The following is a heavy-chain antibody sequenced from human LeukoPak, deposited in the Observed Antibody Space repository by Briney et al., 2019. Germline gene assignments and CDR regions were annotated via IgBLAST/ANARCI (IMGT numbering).Heavy chain of an antibody. CDR3: TTDLSELDDSGYYAKYFHH. V-gene: IGHV3-15*01. CDR1: GFTFSKVW. CDR2: IKSKTDGETI. J-gene: IGHJ1*01. Sequence: GGSLRLSCAASGFTFSKVWMSWVRQAPGKGLEWVGRIKSKTDGETIDYAAPVKGRFTISRDDSKDTLFLQMNSLKTEDTAVYYCTTDLSELDDSGYYAKYFHHWGQGTLVSVSS. D-gene: IGHD3-22*01.